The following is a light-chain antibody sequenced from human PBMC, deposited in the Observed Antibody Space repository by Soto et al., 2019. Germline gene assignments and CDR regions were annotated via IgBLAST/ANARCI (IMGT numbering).Light chain of an antibody. J-gene: IGKJ1*01. CDR2: GAS. CDR3: QQYNNWPPT. CDR1: QSVNSN. V-gene: IGKV3-15*01. Sequence: EIVMTQSPATLSVSPGERATLSCRASQSVNSNLAWYQQKPGQAPRLLIYGASTRATGIPARFSGSGSGTEFTLTISSLQSEEFAVYYCQQYNNWPPTFGKGTKVEIK.